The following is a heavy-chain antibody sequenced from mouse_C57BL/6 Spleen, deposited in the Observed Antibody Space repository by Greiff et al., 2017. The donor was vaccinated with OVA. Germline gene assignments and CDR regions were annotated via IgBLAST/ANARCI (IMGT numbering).Heavy chain of an antibody. Sequence: EVQLVESGGGLVQPKGSLKLSCAASGFSFNTYAMNWVRQAPGKGLEWVARIRSKSNNYATYYADSVKDRFTISRDDSESMLYLQMNNLKTEDTAMYYCVRHATVVEGGYFDVWGTGTTVTVSS. CDR3: VRHATVVEGGYFDV. D-gene: IGHD1-1*01. CDR2: IRSKSNNYAT. V-gene: IGHV10-1*01. CDR1: GFSFNTYA. J-gene: IGHJ1*03.